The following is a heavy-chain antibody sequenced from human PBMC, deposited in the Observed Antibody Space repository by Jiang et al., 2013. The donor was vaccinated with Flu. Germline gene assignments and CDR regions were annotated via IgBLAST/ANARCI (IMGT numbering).Heavy chain of an antibody. J-gene: IGHJ4*02. CDR3: ARAGSRGYCSSTSCFGRTTDDY. Sequence: KKPGESLRISCKGSGYSFTSYWISWVRQMPGKGLEWMGRIDPSDSYTNYSPSFQGHVTISADKSISTAYLQWSSLKASDTAMYYCARAGSRGYCSSTSCFGRTTDDYWGQGTLVTVSS. D-gene: IGHD2-2*01. CDR1: GYSFTSYW. V-gene: IGHV5-10-1*01. CDR2: IDPSDSYT.